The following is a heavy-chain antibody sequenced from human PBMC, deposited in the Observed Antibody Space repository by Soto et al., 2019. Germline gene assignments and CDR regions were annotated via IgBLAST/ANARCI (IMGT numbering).Heavy chain of an antibody. D-gene: IGHD3-22*01. V-gene: IGHV3-66*01. CDR2: IYSGGST. CDR3: ARDPTYYYDSSGP. J-gene: IGHJ5*02. CDR1: GFTVSSNY. Sequence: GGSLRLSCAASGFTVSSNYMSWVRQAPGKGLEWVSVIYSGGSTYYADSVKGRFTISRDNSKNTLYLQMNSLRAEDTAVYYCARDPTYYYDSSGPWGQGTLDTVSS.